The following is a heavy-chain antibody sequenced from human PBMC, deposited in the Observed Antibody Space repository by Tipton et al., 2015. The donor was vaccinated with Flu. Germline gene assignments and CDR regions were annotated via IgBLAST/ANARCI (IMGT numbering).Heavy chain of an antibody. D-gene: IGHD3-10*01. V-gene: IGHV4-4*07. CDR1: GGSISSYY. J-gene: IGHJ4*02. Sequence: LRLSCTVSGGSISSYYWSWNRQPAGKGLEWIGRTYTSGCNKYNPSLKGRVTMSLDTSNNHFSLKLTSVTAADTAVYYCARGSGSGTYMIFDYWGQGTLVTVSS. CDR3: ARGSGSGTYMIFDY. CDR2: TYTSGCN.